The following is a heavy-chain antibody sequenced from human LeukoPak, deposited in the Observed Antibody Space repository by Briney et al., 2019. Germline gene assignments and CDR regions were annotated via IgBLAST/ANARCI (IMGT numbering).Heavy chain of an antibody. V-gene: IGHV3-23*01. Sequence: QPGGSLRLSCAASGFTLSNYAMSWVRQAPGKGLEWVSALHDSGASTYCADSVKGRFTVSRDSSKNTLNLQMNSLRAEDTAVYYCAKVMQDRSMNMHFDYWGPGTQVTVSS. CDR3: AKVMQDRSMNMHFDY. CDR1: GFTLSNYA. CDR2: LHDSGAST. D-gene: IGHD5-18*01. J-gene: IGHJ4*02.